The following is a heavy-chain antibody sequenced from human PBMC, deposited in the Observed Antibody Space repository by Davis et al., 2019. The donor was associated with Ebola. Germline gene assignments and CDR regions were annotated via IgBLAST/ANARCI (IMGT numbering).Heavy chain of an antibody. CDR1: GFTFSSYW. CDR3: ARDQGYYDFWSGYYEKYGMDV. V-gene: IGHV3-7*03. Sequence: GGSLRLSCAASGFTFSSYWMSWVRQAPGKGLEWVANIKQDGSEKYYVDSVKGRFTISRDNATNSLYLQMNSLRAEDTAVYYCARDQGYYDFWSGYYEKYGMDVWGQGTTVTVSS. D-gene: IGHD3-3*01. CDR2: IKQDGSEK. J-gene: IGHJ6*02.